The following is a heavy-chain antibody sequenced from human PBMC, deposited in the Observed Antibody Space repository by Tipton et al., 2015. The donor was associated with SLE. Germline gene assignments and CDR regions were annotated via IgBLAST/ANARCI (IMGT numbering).Heavy chain of an antibody. CDR1: GFTFSSYA. Sequence: RSLRLSCAASGFTFSSYAMHWVRQAPGKGLEWVAVISYDGSNKYYADSVKGRFTITRDNSKNTLYLQMTTLTVEDTALYYCARDDETNSPWYNCFDPWGQGALVTVSS. V-gene: IGHV3-30*04. J-gene: IGHJ5*02. D-gene: IGHD2-8*01. CDR2: ISYDGSNK. CDR3: ARDDETNSPWYNCFDP.